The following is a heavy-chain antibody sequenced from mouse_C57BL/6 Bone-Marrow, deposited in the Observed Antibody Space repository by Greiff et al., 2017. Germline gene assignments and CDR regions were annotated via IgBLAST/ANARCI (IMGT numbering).Heavy chain of an antibody. J-gene: IGHJ2*01. V-gene: IGHV1-59*01. Sequence: VQLQQPGAELVRPGTSVKLSCKASGYTFTSYWMHWVKQRPGQGLEWIGVIDPSDSYTNYNQKFKGKATLTVDPSSSTAYMQLSSLTSEDSAVYYCARPYYGGDYWGQGTTLTVSS. CDR2: IDPSDSYT. D-gene: IGHD1-1*01. CDR3: ARPYYGGDY. CDR1: GYTFTSYW.